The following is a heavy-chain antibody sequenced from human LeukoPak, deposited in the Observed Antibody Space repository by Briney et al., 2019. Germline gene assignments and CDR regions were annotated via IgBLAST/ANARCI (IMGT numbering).Heavy chain of an antibody. CDR2: ISSSSSYI. CDR3: ARGLQPTMVDYYFDY. D-gene: IGHD3-10*01. V-gene: IGHV3-21*01. Sequence: GGSLRLSCAASGSTFSSYSMNWVRQAPGKGLEWVSSISSSSSYIYYADSVKGRFTISRDNAKNSLYLQMNSLRAEDTAVYYCARGLQPTMVDYYFDYWGQGTLVTVSS. J-gene: IGHJ4*02. CDR1: GSTFSSYS.